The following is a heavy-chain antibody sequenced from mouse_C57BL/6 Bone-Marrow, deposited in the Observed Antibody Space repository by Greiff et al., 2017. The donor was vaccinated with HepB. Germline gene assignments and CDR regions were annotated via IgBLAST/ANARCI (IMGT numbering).Heavy chain of an antibody. V-gene: IGHV5-4*01. D-gene: IGHD1-1*01. CDR2: ISDGGSYT. Sequence: VQLVESGGGLVKPGGSLKLSCAASGFTFSSYAMSWVRQTPEKRLEWVATISDGGSYTYYPDNVKGRFTISRDNAKNNLYLQMSHLKSEDTAMYYCASTPITTVVYFDYWGQGTTLTVSS. J-gene: IGHJ2*01. CDR1: GFTFSSYA. CDR3: ASTPITTVVYFDY.